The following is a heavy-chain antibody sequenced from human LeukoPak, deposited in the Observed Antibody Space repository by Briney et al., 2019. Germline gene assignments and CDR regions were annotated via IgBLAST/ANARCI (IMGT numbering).Heavy chain of an antibody. CDR2: INWNGGIT. V-gene: IGHV3-20*04. CDR3: AELGITMIGGV. J-gene: IGHJ6*04. Sequence: PGGSLRLSCAASGFTFSSYSMNWVRQAPGKGLEWVSGINWNGGITGHADSVKGRFTISRDNAKNSLYLQMNSLRAEDTAVYYCAELGITMIGGVWGKGTTVTISS. D-gene: IGHD3-10*02. CDR1: GFTFSSYS.